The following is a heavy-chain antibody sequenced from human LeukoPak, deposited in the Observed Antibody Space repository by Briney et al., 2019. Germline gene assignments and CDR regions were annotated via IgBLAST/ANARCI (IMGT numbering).Heavy chain of an antibody. CDR2: IRYDGSNK. D-gene: IGHD3-22*01. CDR3: AKVPLIVVVTNDAFDI. Sequence: GGSLRLSCAASGFTFSNYVMSWVRQAPGKGLEWVAFIRYDGSNKYYADSVKGRFTISRDNSKNTLYLQMNSLRAEDTAVYYCAKVPLIVVVTNDAFDIWGHGTMVTVSS. J-gene: IGHJ3*02. CDR1: GFTFSNYV. V-gene: IGHV3-30*02.